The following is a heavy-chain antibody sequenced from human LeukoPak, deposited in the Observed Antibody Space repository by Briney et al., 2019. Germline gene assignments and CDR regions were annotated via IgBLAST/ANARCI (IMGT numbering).Heavy chain of an antibody. Sequence: SETLSLTCTVSGGSISSYYWSWIRQPPGKGLEWIGYIYSSGSINYNPSLKSRLTISVDASKNQFSLKLTSVTAADTAVYYCARAYYHGSGSYGLDYWGQGTLVTVSS. V-gene: IGHV4-59*01. D-gene: IGHD3-10*01. CDR3: ARAYYHGSGSYGLDY. J-gene: IGHJ4*02. CDR1: GGSISSYY. CDR2: IYSSGSI.